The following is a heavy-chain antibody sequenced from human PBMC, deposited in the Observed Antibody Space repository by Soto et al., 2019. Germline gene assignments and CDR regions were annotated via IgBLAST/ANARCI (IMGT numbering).Heavy chain of an antibody. CDR2: IIPIFGTA. V-gene: IGHV1-69*13. CDR3: ARDLWERFDCSGGSGSSSRFGY. CDR1: GGTFSSYA. J-gene: IGHJ4*02. Sequence: ASVKVSCKASGGTFSSYAISWVRQAPGQGLEWMGGIIPIFGTANYAQKFQGRVTITADESTSTAYMELSSLRSEDTAVYYCARDLWERFDCSGGSGSSSRFGYWGQGTLVTVSS. D-gene: IGHD2-15*01.